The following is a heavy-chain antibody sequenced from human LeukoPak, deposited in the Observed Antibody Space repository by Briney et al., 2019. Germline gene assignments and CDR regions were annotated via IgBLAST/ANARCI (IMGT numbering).Heavy chain of an antibody. D-gene: IGHD3-10*01. CDR3: ARWLTY. Sequence: GGSLRLSCAASGFTVSSNYMTWVRQAPGKGLEWVSVIYSGGSTSYADSVKGRFTVSRDDSKNTLFLQMSSQRAEDTAVYYCARWLTYWGQGTLVSVSS. J-gene: IGHJ4*02. V-gene: IGHV3-66*01. CDR2: IYSGGST. CDR1: GFTVSSNY.